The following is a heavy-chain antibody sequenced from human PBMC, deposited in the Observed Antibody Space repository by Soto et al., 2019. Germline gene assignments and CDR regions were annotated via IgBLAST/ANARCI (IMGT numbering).Heavy chain of an antibody. D-gene: IGHD1-26*01. CDR2: LSGSGGST. CDR3: ANGRDLGDFDC. CDR1: GFTFSSYA. V-gene: IGHV3-23*01. Sequence: EVQLLESGGGLVQPGGSLRLSCAASGFTFSSYAMSWVRQAPGKGLEWVSALSGSGGSTYYADSVKGRFTISRDNSKNALYLQMNRLRAEDTAVYYCANGRDLGDFDCWGQGTLVTVFS. J-gene: IGHJ4*02.